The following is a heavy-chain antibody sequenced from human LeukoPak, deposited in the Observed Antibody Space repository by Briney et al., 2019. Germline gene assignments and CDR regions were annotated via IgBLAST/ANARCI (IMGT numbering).Heavy chain of an antibody. J-gene: IGHJ6*03. CDR1: GFSLTTSEVGVG. D-gene: IGHD3-10*01. CDR3: AHNVRARGPSGDYYYYMDV. V-gene: IGHV2-5*01. Sequence: SGPTLVNPTQTLTLTCTLSGFSLTTSEVGVGVGWIRQPPGKALEWLALIYWNDDKRYSPSLKSRLTITKDTSKNQVVLTMSNMDPVDTATYYCAHNVRARGPSGDYYYYMDVWGKGTTVTISS. CDR2: IYWNDDK.